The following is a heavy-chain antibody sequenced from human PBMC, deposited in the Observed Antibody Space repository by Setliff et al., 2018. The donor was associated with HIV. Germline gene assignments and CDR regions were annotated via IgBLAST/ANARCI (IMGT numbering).Heavy chain of an antibody. J-gene: IGHJ4*02. CDR2: IIPKSGVT. V-gene: IGHV1-2*02. D-gene: IGHD3-3*01. CDR3: ARVVDRDYDFWSAYEY. Sequence: ASVKVSCKSSGYTFTAHHIHWVRQAPGQGPEWMGWIIPKSGVTSYAEKFRGRVTMTRDTSLSTAYMELSWLTSDDTAVYYCARVVDRDYDFWSAYEYWGQGTMVTVSS. CDR1: GYTFTAHH.